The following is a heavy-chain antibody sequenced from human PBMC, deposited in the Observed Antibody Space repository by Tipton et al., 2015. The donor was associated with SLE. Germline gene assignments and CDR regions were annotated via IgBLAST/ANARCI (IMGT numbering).Heavy chain of an antibody. Sequence: TLSLTCTVSGGSISSYYWSWIRQPPGKGLEWIGYIYYSGSTNYNPSLKSRVTISVDTSKNQFSLKLSSVTAADTAVYYCARERPGTVFDYWGQGTLVTVSS. V-gene: IGHV4-59*01. CDR2: IYYSGST. J-gene: IGHJ4*02. CDR1: GGSISSYY. CDR3: ARERPGTVFDY.